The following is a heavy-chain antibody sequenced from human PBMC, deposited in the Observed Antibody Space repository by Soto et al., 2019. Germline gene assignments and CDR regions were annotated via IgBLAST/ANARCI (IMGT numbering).Heavy chain of an antibody. CDR2: INDSGST. D-gene: IGHD2-2*01. V-gene: IGHV4-34*01. Sequence: PSETLSLTCVVYGGSFSLYYWSWLRQPPGKGLEWIGEINDSGSTNYNPSLKSRVTISIGTSKNQFYLKLRSVTAADTAVYYCASRPTTPLDYWGQGTLVTVSS. J-gene: IGHJ4*02. CDR1: GGSFSLYY. CDR3: ASRPTTPLDY.